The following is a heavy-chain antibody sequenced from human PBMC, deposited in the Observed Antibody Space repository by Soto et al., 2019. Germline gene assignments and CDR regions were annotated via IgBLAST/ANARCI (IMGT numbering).Heavy chain of an antibody. J-gene: IGHJ6*02. CDR1: GFTFSSYD. Sequence: PGGSLRLSCAASGFTFSSYDMHWVRQATGKGLEWVSAIGTAGDTYYPGSVKGRFTISRENAKNSLYLQMNSLRAGDTAVYYCASPYSSGWYSYQGGYYYYYGMDVWGQGTTVTVS. CDR2: IGTAGDT. V-gene: IGHV3-13*01. CDR3: ASPYSSGWYSYQGGYYYYYGMDV. D-gene: IGHD6-19*01.